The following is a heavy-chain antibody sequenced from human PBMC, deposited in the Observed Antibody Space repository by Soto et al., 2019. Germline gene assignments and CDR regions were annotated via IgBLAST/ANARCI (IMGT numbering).Heavy chain of an antibody. Sequence: GGSLRLSCAASGFTFSVHWMGWVRQVPGKGLEWVATIRQDGSDKYYVDAVKGRFTISRDNAKNSLYLQLSSLRVEDTAVYYCARELGYCSGGSCYRGAFDPWGQGTMVTVSS. CDR1: GFTFSVHW. CDR2: IRQDGSDK. D-gene: IGHD2-15*01. V-gene: IGHV3-7*01. J-gene: IGHJ3*01. CDR3: ARELGYCSGGSCYRGAFDP.